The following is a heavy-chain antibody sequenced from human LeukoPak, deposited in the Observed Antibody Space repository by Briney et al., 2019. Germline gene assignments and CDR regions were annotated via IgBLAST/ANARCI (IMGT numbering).Heavy chain of an antibody. Sequence: PGGSLRLSCAASGFTFSSYAMHWVRQAPGKGLEWVSAISFSGDATYYADSVKGRFTISRDHSKTTLYLLMNSLRVEDTAIYFCARDSPVLTYWGQGTLVTVSS. J-gene: IGHJ4*02. CDR2: ISFSGDAT. V-gene: IGHV3-23*01. CDR1: GFTFSSYA. CDR3: ARDSPVLTY.